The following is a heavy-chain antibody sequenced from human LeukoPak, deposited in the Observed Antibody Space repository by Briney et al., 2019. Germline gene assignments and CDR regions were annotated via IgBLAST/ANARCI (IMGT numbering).Heavy chain of an antibody. Sequence: WETLSLTCVVYGVSFRAYYWSWIRQPPGKGLEWIGEINESGGTNYNPPLRTRLTMSVDTSKNQFSLRLRSVTAADTAVYYCVSSRRYSDVWRWFFGYWGQGTLVTVSS. CDR1: GVSFRAYY. V-gene: IGHV4-34*01. CDR2: INESGGT. D-gene: IGHD3-3*01. CDR3: VSSRRYSDVWRWFFGY. J-gene: IGHJ4*02.